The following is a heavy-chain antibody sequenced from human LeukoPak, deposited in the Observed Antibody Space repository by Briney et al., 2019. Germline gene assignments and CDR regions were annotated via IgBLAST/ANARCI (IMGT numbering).Heavy chain of an antibody. D-gene: IGHD3-22*01. J-gene: IGHJ4*02. V-gene: IGHV4-34*01. CDR2: INHSGST. CDR3: ARGIPNYYDSSGYYYRV. Sequence: PSETLSLTCAVSGGSFSGYYWSWIRQPPGKGLEWIGEINHSGSTNYNPSLKSRVTISVDTSKNQFSLKLSSVTAADTAVYYCARGIPNYYDSSGYYYRVWGQGTLVTVSS. CDR1: GGSFSGYY.